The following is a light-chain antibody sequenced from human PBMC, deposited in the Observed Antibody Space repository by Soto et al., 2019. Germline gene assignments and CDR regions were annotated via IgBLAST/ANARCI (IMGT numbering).Light chain of an antibody. CDR1: QSVSSSY. CDR3: QQYGSSPPLT. CDR2: GAS. V-gene: IGKV3-20*01. Sequence: EIVLTQSPGPLSLSPGERATLSCRASQSVSSSYLAWYQQKPGQAPRLLIYGASSRATGIPDRFSGSGSGTDFSLTISRLEPEDFAVYYCQQYGSSPPLTFGKGTRLEIK. J-gene: IGKJ5*01.